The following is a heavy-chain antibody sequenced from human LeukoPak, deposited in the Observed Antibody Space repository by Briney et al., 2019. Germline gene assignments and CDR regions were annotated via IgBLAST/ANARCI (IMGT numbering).Heavy chain of an antibody. CDR3: AKGSTVTTDHY. J-gene: IGHJ4*02. CDR2: ISYDGSNK. Sequence: GGSLRLSCAASGFIFNSYGMHWVRQAPGKGLEWVAVISYDGSNKYYADSVKGRFTISRDNSKDTVYLHMNSLRAEDTALYYCAKGSTVTTDHYWGQGTLVTVSS. V-gene: IGHV3-30*18. CDR1: GFIFNSYG. D-gene: IGHD4-17*01.